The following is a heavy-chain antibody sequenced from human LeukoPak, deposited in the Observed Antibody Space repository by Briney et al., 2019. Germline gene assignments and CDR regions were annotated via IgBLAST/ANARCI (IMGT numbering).Heavy chain of an antibody. CDR1: GVSISSSTFY. D-gene: IGHD6-13*01. J-gene: IGHJ5*02. CDR3: AREIAADGDHNWFDP. V-gene: IGHV4-39*02. CDR2: FYYSGST. Sequence: PSETLSLTCIVSGVSISSSTFYWGWIRQPPGKGLEWIGSFYYSGSTYYNPSLKSRVTISVDTSKNQFSLKLSSVTAADTAVYYCAREIAADGDHNWFDPWGQGTLVTVSS.